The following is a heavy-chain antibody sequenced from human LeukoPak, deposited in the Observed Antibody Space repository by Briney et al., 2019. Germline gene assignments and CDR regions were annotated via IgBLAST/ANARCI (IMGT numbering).Heavy chain of an antibody. CDR1: GGTFSSYT. CDR3: ARDYGDYGSAFDI. CDR2: IIPILGIA. D-gene: IGHD4-17*01. J-gene: IGHJ3*02. V-gene: IGHV1-69*04. Sequence: GASVKVSCKXSGGTFSSYTISWVRQAPGQGLEWMGRIIPILGIANYAQKFQGRVTITADESTSTAYMELSSLRSEDTAVYYCARDYGDYGSAFDIWGQGTMVTVSS.